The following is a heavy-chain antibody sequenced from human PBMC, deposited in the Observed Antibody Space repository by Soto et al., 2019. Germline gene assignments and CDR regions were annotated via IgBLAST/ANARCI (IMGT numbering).Heavy chain of an antibody. CDR1: GYTFTGYY. D-gene: IGHD3-22*01. CDR2: INPNSGGT. CDR3: ARDSDYYDSSGYLDY. J-gene: IGHJ4*02. V-gene: IGHV1-2*04. Sequence: ASVKVSCKASGYTFTGYYMHWVRQAPGQGLEWMGWINPNSGGTNYAQKFQGWVTMTRDTSISTAYMELSRLRSDDTAVYYCARDSDYYDSSGYLDYWGQGTLVTVSS.